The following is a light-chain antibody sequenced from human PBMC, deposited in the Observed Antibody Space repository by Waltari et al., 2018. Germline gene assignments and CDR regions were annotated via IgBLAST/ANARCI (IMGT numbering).Light chain of an antibody. CDR1: SSDVGGYNY. V-gene: IGLV2-14*01. Sequence: QSALTQPASVSGSPGQSITISCTGTSSDVGGYNYVSWYQQHPGKAPKLMIYDVTNRPSGGSPRFSGSKSGDTASLTISGLQAEDEADYYCCSFRSSSTWVFGGGTKLTVL. CDR2: DVT. CDR3: CSFRSSSTWV. J-gene: IGLJ3*02.